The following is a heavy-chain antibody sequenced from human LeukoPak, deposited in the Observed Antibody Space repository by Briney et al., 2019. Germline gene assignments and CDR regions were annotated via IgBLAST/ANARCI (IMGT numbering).Heavy chain of an antibody. V-gene: IGHV3-23*01. CDR1: GFTFSSYA. Sequence: GGSLRLSCAASGFTFSSYAMSWVRQAPGKGLEWVSAISGSGGSTYYADSVKGRFTISRDNSKNTLYLQMNSLRAEDTAVYYCAKYGGYDIFSRPYGGMDVWGQGTTVTVSS. CDR3: AKYGGYDIFSRPYGGMDV. J-gene: IGHJ6*02. D-gene: IGHD3-9*01. CDR2: ISGSGGST.